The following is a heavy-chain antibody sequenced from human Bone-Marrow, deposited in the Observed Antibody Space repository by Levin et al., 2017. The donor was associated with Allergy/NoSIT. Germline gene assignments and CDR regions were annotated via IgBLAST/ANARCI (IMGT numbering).Heavy chain of an antibody. J-gene: IGHJ4*02. CDR2: IFHDGRT. CDR1: GDSVTSGGYY. V-gene: IGHV4-31*03. D-gene: IGHD3-3*01. CDR3: ARGVRGSVYDNMFDQTFDY. Sequence: SETLSLTCTVSGDSVTSGGYYWSWIRQFPGKGLEWIGYIFHDGRTHYKPSLQSRLTFSVDTSKNYFSLNLTSVTAADTAIYYCARGVRGSVYDNMFDQTFDYWGQGALVTVSS.